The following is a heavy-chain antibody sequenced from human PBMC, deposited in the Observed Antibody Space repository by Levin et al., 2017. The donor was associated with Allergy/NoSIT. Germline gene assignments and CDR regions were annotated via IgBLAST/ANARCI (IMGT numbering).Heavy chain of an antibody. J-gene: IGHJ4*02. CDR2: IYHSGST. D-gene: IGHD3/OR15-3a*01. V-gene: IGHV4-39*01. Sequence: MPSETLSLTCNVSGDSISSDDYYWGWIRQPPGKGLEWVGSIYHSGSTYSNPSLRSRVAISVALPKNQFSLKMTSMTAADTAIYYCARHGRFIPPDFWGQGTLVTVSS. CDR3: ARHGRFIPPDF. CDR1: GDSISSDDYY.